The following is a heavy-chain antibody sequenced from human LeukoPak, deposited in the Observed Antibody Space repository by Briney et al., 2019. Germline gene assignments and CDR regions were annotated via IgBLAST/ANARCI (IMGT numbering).Heavy chain of an antibody. V-gene: IGHV3-7*01. CDR2: IKQDGSEK. D-gene: IGHD6-13*01. Sequence: GGSLRLSCAASGFTFSSYWMSWVRQAPGKGLEWVANIKQDGSEKYYVDSVKGRFTISRDNAKNSLYLQMNSLRAEDTAVYYRASCYSSIANSPIDYWGQGTLVTVSS. CDR1: GFTFSSYW. CDR3: ASCYSSIANSPIDY. J-gene: IGHJ4*02.